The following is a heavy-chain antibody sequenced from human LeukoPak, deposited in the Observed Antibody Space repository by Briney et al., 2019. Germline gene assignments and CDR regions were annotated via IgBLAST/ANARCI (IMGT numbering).Heavy chain of an antibody. CDR3: ARGRGEGVTTGPFDY. V-gene: IGHV3-21*01. D-gene: IGHD4-17*01. CDR1: GFTFSSYS. Sequence: MAGRSLRLSRAASGFTFSSYSMNWVRQAPGEGLEWVSSISSSSSYIYYADSVKGRFTISRDNAKNSLYLQMNSLRAEDTAVYYCARGRGEGVTTGPFDYWGQGTLVTVSS. J-gene: IGHJ4*02. CDR2: ISSSSSYI.